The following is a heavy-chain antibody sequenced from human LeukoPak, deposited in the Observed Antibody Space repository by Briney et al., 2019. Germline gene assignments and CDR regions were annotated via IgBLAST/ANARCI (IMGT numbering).Heavy chain of an antibody. CDR2: ISYDGSNK. CDR1: GFTFSSYA. J-gene: IGHJ6*02. D-gene: IGHD1-1*01. CDR3: ARDLERPQYYYYGMDV. V-gene: IGHV3-30*07. Sequence: GGSLRLSCAASGFTFSSYAMHWVRQAPGKGLEWVAVISYDGSNKYYADSVKGRFTISRDNAKNSLYLQMNSLRAEDTAVCYCARDLERPQYYYYGMDVWGQGTTVTVSS.